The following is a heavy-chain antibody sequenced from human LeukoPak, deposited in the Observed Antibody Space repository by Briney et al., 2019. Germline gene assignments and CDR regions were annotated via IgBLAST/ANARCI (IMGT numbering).Heavy chain of an antibody. CDR2: NIPIFGTA. CDR3: ARTDSSGYYLRDYFDY. V-gene: IGHV1-69*06. Sequence: GASVKVSCKASGGTFSSYAISWVRQAPGQGLEWMGENIPIFGTANYAQKFQGRVTIPADKSTSTAYMELSSLRSEDTAVYYCARTDSSGYYLRDYFDYWGQGTLVTVSS. D-gene: IGHD3-22*01. CDR1: GGTFSSYA. J-gene: IGHJ4*02.